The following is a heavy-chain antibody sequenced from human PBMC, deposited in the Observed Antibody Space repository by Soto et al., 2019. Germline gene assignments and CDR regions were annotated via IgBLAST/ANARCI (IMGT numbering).Heavy chain of an antibody. CDR1: GGSIKVGGYY. J-gene: IGHJ4*02. V-gene: IGHV4-39*01. Sequence: SETLSLTCTVAGGSIKVGGYYWGWIRQPPGKGLEWVATIYYSGTTYYNPSLKSRLTISLDTSRNQFSLDLTSVTAADTAVYYCARLAYSHYSTWGQGILVTVSS. CDR3: ARLAYSHYST. CDR2: IYYSGTT. D-gene: IGHD5-12*01.